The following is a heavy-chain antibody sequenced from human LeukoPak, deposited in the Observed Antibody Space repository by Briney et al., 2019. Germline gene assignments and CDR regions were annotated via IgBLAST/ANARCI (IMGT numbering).Heavy chain of an antibody. D-gene: IGHD5-18*01. J-gene: IGHJ4*02. CDR2: ISSSSSYR. V-gene: IGHV3-21*01. Sequence: GGSLRLSCAASGFTFNSYSMNWVRQAPGKGLEWGSSISSSSSYRYYADSVKGRFTISRDNAKNSLYLQMNSLRAEDTAVFYCARVRGYSYGIDYWGQGTLVTVSS. CDR3: ARVRGYSYGIDY. CDR1: GFTFNSYS.